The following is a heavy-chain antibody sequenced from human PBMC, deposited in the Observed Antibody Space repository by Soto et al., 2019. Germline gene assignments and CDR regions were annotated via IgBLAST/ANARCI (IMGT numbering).Heavy chain of an antibody. CDR1: GGSISSYY. CDR3: ARRRIPMIVVADDAFDI. D-gene: IGHD3-22*01. V-gene: IGHV4-59*08. CDR2: IYYTGST. Sequence: QVQLQESGPGLVKPSETLSLTCTVSGGSISSYYWSWIRQPPGKGLEWIGYIYYTGSTNYNPSLKSRVTISVDTSKNQFSLKLSSVTAADTAVYYCARRRIPMIVVADDAFDIWGQGTMVTVSS. J-gene: IGHJ3*02.